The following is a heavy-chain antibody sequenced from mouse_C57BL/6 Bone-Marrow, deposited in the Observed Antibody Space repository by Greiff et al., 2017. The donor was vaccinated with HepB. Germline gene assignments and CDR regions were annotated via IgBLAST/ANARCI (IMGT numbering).Heavy chain of an antibody. J-gene: IGHJ1*03. CDR2: IRNKANNHAT. V-gene: IGHV6-6*01. Sequence: EVQLVESGGGLVQPGGSMKLSCAASGFTFSDAWMDWVRQSPEKGLEWVAEIRNKANNHATYYAESVKGRFTISRDDSKSVVYLQMNRLRAEDTGIYYCTRRYYGTHSYWYFDVWGTGTTVTDSS. CDR3: TRRYYGTHSYWYFDV. D-gene: IGHD1-1*01. CDR1: GFTFSDAW.